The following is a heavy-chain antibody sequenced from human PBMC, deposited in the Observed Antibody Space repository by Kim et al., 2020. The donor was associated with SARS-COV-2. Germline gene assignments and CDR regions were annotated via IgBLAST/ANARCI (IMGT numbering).Heavy chain of an antibody. D-gene: IGHD6-6*01. V-gene: IGHV7-4-1*02. J-gene: IGHJ6*02. CDR2: INTNTGNP. CDR3: AGLSSSSYYYYYGMDV. Sequence: ASVKVSCKASGYTFTSYARNWARQAPGQGLEWMGWINTNTGNPTYAQGFTGRFVFSLDTSVSTAYLQISSLKAEDTAVYYCAGLSSSSYYYYYGMDVWGQGTTITVSS. CDR1: GYTFTSYA.